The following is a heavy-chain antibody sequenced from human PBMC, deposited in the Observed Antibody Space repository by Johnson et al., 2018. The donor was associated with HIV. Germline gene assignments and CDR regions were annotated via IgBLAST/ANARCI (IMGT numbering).Heavy chain of an antibody. V-gene: IGHV3-30*19. CDR3: ARDRAGFDI. D-gene: IGHD6-19*01. CDR2: ISYDASNK. J-gene: IGHJ3*02. Sequence: QVQLVESGGGVVQPGTSLRLSCEASGLTLSAYGLHWVRQAPGKGLEWVAVISYDASNKYYADSVKGRFTISRDNAKNSLYLQMNSLRAEDTALYYCARDRAGFDIWGQGTMVTVSS. CDR1: GLTLSAYG.